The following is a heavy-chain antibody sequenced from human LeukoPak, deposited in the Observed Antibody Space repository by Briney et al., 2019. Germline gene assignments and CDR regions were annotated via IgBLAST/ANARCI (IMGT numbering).Heavy chain of an antibody. D-gene: IGHD3-22*01. J-gene: IGHJ6*03. V-gene: IGHV3-30*04. CDR2: ISSDGSNQ. Sequence: TGGSLRLSCAASGFTFSSYAIHWVRQAPGKGLDWVAVISSDGSNQYYADSVKGRFTISRDNSKNTLYLQMNSLRAEDTAVYYCATGDSSGYHYYYYYMDVWGKGTTVTVSS. CDR1: GFTFSSYA. CDR3: ATGDSSGYHYYYYYMDV.